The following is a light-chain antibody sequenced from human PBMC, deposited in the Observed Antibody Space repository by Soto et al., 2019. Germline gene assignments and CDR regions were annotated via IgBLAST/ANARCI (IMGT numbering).Light chain of an antibody. CDR1: SSNIGAGYD. CDR3: QSYDSSLSVV. V-gene: IGLV1-40*01. Sequence: QSVLTQPSSVSGAPGQRVTISCTGSSSNIGAGYDVHWYQQLPGTAPKLLIYVNNNRPSGVPDRFSGSKSGTSASLAISGLRAEDEADYYCQSYDSSLSVVFGGGTKVTVL. J-gene: IGLJ2*01. CDR2: VNN.